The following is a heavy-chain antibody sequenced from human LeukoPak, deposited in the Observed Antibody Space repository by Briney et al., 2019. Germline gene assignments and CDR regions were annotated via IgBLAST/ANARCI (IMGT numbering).Heavy chain of an antibody. CDR1: GFIFSHYE. J-gene: IGHJ4*02. V-gene: IGHV3-69-1*01. CDR3: ARARRDGYTGVFDY. D-gene: IGHD5-24*01. CDR2: ISSGDTI. Sequence: GGSLRLSCAASGFIFSHYEMNWVRQAPGKGLQWVSFISSGDTIYYADSVKGRFTISRDNAKNSLYLQMNSLRAEDTAVYYCARARRDGYTGVFDYWGQGTLVTVSS.